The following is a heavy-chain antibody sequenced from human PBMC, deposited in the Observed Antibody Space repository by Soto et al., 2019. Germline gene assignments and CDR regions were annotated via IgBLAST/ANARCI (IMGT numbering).Heavy chain of an antibody. CDR1: GYTFTSYD. CDR2: MNPNSGNT. J-gene: IGHJ3*02. CDR3: ARGRYCSGGSCRFKADDAFDI. D-gene: IGHD2-15*01. Sequence: ASVKVSCKASGYTFTSYDINWVRQATGQGLEWMGWMNPNSGNTGYAQKFQGRVTMTRNTSISTAYMELSSLRSEDTAVYYCARGRYCSGGSCRFKADDAFDIWGQGTMVTVSS. V-gene: IGHV1-8*01.